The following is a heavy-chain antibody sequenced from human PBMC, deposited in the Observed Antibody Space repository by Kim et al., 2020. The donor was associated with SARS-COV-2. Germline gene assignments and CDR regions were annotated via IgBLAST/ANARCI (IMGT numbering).Heavy chain of an antibody. J-gene: IGHJ4*02. V-gene: IGHV1-69*13. CDR2: IIPIFGTA. Sequence: SVKVSCKASGGNLSSYAISWVRQAPGQGLEWMGGIIPIFGTANYAQKFQGRVTITADESTSTAYMELSSLRSEDTAVYYCARVAEGYYDSSGYLDYWGQGTLVTVSS. D-gene: IGHD3-22*01. CDR3: ARVAEGYYDSSGYLDY. CDR1: GGNLSSYA.